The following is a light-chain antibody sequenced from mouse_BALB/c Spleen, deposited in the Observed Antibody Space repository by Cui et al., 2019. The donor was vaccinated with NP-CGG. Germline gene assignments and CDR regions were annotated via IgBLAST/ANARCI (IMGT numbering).Light chain of an antibody. CDR2: GTN. CDR1: TGAVTTSNY. CDR3: ALWYSNHWV. Sequence: AVVAQYSTLNTSPGETVTLTCRSSTGAVTTSNYANWVQEKPDHLFTGLIGGTNNRPPGVPARFSGSLIGDKAALTITGAQTEDEAIYFCALWYSNHWVFGGGTKLTVL. J-gene: IGLJ1*01. V-gene: IGLV1*01.